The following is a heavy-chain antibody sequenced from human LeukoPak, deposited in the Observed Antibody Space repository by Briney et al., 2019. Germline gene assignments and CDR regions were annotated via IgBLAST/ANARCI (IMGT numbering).Heavy chain of an antibody. D-gene: IGHD2-8*01. CDR3: ARAVWAEDVFDY. CDR1: GGSFSGYY. CDR2: IYYSGST. V-gene: IGHV4-59*01. J-gene: IGHJ4*02. Sequence: SETLSLTCAVYGGSFSGYYWSWIRQPPGKGLEWIGYIYYSGSTNYNPSLKSRVTISVDTSKNQFSLKLSSVTAADTAVYYCARAVWAEDVFDYWGQGTLVTVSS.